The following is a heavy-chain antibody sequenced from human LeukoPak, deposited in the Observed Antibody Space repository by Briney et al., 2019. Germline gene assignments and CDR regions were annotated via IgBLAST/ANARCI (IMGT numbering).Heavy chain of an antibody. Sequence: GGSLRLSCAASGFTFSTYGMHWVRQAPGKGLEWVAFVRSDGSETYYADSVKGRFTISRDNARNTLYLQMNSLRGDDTAVYYCAKAPGSGWYALRDYFDYWGQGTLVTVSS. CDR2: VRSDGSET. V-gene: IGHV3-30*02. J-gene: IGHJ4*02. CDR1: GFTFSTYG. CDR3: AKAPGSGWYALRDYFDY. D-gene: IGHD6-19*01.